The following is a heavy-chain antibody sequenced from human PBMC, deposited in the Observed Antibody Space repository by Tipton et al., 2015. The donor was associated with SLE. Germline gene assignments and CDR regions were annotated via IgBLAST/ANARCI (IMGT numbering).Heavy chain of an antibody. D-gene: IGHD1-26*01. J-gene: IGHJ4*02. CDR1: GISFRSYM. V-gene: IGHV3-74*01. Sequence: GSLRLSCTASGISFRSYMMHWVRQAPGKGLVWVARISTDGSSTSYADSVKGRFTISRDNAKNTLYLQMNSLGAEDTAVYYCAKDGGSYQGEFDYWGQGTLVTVSS. CDR2: ISTDGSST. CDR3: AKDGGSYQGEFDY.